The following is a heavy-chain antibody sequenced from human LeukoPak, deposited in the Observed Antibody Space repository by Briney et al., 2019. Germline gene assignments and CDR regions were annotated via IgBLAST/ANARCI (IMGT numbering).Heavy chain of an antibody. CDR1: GYSFTSYW. Sequence: GESLKISCKGSGYSFTSYWIGWVRQMPGKGLEWMGIIYPGDSDTRYSPSFQGQVTISADKSISTAYLQWSSLKASDTAMYYCARHRIISMGVASYFDYWGQGTLVTVSS. CDR3: ARHRIISMGVASYFDY. CDR2: IYPGDSDT. J-gene: IGHJ4*02. V-gene: IGHV5-51*01. D-gene: IGHD3-10*01.